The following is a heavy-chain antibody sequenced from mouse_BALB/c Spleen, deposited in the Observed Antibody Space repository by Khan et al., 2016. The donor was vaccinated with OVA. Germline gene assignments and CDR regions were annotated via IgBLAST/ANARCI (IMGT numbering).Heavy chain of an antibody. J-gene: IGHJ3*01. Sequence: EVELVESGGGLVKPGGSLKLSCEVSGFAFNSYDMSWVRQTPEKRLEWVATISSTGGYTYYPDSVKGRFTISRDTARNTLYLQMSSLRSEDTALYYCTRPSYYGNPWFTYWGQGTLVTVSA. CDR3: TRPSYYGNPWFTY. CDR2: ISSTGGYT. CDR1: GFAFNSYD. V-gene: IGHV5-9*02. D-gene: IGHD2-10*01.